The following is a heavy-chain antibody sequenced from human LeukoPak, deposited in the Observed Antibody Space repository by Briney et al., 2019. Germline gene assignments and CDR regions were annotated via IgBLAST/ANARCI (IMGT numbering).Heavy chain of an antibody. CDR1: GYTFTSYD. D-gene: IGHD3-16*02. J-gene: IGHJ5*02. V-gene: IGHV1-8*01. Sequence: ASVTVSCTASGYTFTSYDINWVRQAPGQGLEWMGWMYPNSGNTGYAQKFQGRVTMTRNTSISTAYMELSSLRSEDTAVYYCALVGVWGSYRYGDPWGQGTLVTVSS. CDR3: ALVGVWGSYRYGDP. CDR2: MYPNSGNT.